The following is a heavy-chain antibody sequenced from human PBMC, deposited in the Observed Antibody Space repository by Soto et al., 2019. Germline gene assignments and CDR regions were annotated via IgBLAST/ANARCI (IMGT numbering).Heavy chain of an antibody. D-gene: IGHD2-15*01. CDR3: AKGVDDCSGGTCYYDYYGMDV. CDR2: ISGSGGNT. V-gene: IGHV3-23*01. Sequence: EVQLLESGGGLVQPGGSLRLSCAASGFTFSSFAVNWVRQSPGKGLEWVSGISGSGGNTYYADSVKGRFTISRDNSKNTRSLQMNSLRAEDTGVYYCAKGVDDCSGGTCYYDYYGMDVWGQGTTVTVSS. J-gene: IGHJ6*02. CDR1: GFTFSSFA.